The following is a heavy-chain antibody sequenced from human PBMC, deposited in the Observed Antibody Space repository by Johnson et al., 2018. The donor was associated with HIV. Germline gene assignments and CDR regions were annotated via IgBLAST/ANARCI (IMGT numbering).Heavy chain of an antibody. CDR1: GFTFDDYT. CDR2: ISWDGGST. V-gene: IGHV3-43*01. Sequence: VQLVETGGGVVRPGGSLRLSCAASGFTFDDYTMHWVRQAPGKGLEWVSLISWDGGSTYYADSVKGRFTISRDNSKNSLYLQKNSLRTEDTALYYCAKDMGYSSSRDAFDIWGQGTMVTVSS. D-gene: IGHD6-13*01. CDR3: AKDMGYSSSRDAFDI. J-gene: IGHJ3*02.